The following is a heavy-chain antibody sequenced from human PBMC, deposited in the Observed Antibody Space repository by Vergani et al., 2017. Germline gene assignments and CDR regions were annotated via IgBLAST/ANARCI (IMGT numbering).Heavy chain of an antibody. CDR3: ARERVVVPAAKNWNWFDP. D-gene: IGHD2-2*01. CDR1: GGTFSSYA. V-gene: IGHV1-69*18. J-gene: IGHJ5*02. Sequence: QVQLMQSGPVMKKPGSSVNVSCKASGGTFSSYAISWVRQAPGQGLEWMGRIIPIFGTANYAQKFQGRVTITADESTSTAYMELSSLRSEDTAVYYCARERVVVPAAKNWNWFDPWGQGTLVTVSS. CDR2: IIPIFGTA.